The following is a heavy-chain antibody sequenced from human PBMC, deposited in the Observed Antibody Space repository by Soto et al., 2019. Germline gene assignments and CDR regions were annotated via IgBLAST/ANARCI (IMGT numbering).Heavy chain of an antibody. CDR3: ARDQGASYGLYYFDY. V-gene: IGHV3-23*01. CDR1: GFTFRSYA. D-gene: IGHD5-18*01. Sequence: GGSLRLSCAASGFTFRSYAMSWVRQAPGKGLEWVSAVSASGTGTYYSDSVKGRFTISRDNSKNTLYLQMNSLSAEDTALYYCARDQGASYGLYYFDYWGQGTLVTVSS. J-gene: IGHJ4*02. CDR2: VSASGTGT.